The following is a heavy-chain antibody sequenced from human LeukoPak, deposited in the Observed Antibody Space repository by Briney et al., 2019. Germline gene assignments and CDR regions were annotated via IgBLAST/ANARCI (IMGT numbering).Heavy chain of an antibody. D-gene: IGHD3/OR15-3a*01. Sequence: GGSLRLSCAASGFTFSNSRMTWVRQAPGKGVEWVANIKQDGSNKNYVDSVTGRFTISRDNAKDSLYLQMDSLRAEDTAVYYCARDSFWTRFDPWGQGTLVTVSS. V-gene: IGHV3-7*05. J-gene: IGHJ5*02. CDR2: IKQDGSNK. CDR1: GFTFSNSR. CDR3: ARDSFWTRFDP.